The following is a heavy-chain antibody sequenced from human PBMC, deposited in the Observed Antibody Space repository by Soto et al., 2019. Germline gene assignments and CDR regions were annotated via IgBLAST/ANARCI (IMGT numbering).Heavy chain of an antibody. CDR3: ARDLPTGSSWPNPFDY. CDR2: IKQDGSEK. D-gene: IGHD6-13*01. J-gene: IGHJ4*02. Sequence: GWSLGLSCAASGLTFSSYWMSWVRKDPGKGLEWVANIKQDGSEKYYVDSVKGRFTISRDNAKNSLYLQMNSLRAEDTAVYYCARDLPTGSSWPNPFDYWGQATLVTVSS. V-gene: IGHV3-7*01. CDR1: GLTFSSYW.